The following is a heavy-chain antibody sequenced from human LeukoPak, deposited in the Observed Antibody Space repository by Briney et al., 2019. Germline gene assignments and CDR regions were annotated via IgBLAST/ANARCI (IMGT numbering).Heavy chain of an antibody. D-gene: IGHD4-17*01. CDR2: ISYDGSNK. Sequence: GGSLRLSCAASGSTFSSYAMHWVRQAPGKGLEWVAVISYDGSNKYYADSVKGRFTISRDNSKNTLYLQMNSLRAEDTAVYYCARGGPTVTTPIDYWGQGTLVTVSS. J-gene: IGHJ4*02. CDR3: ARGGPTVTTPIDY. CDR1: GSTFSSYA. V-gene: IGHV3-30-3*01.